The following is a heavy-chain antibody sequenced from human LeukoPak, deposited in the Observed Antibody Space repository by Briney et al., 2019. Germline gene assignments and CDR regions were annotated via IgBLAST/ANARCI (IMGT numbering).Heavy chain of an antibody. J-gene: IGHJ6*03. V-gene: IGHV3-53*01. Sequence: PGGSLRLSCAASGFTVSSNYMSWVRQAPGKGLEWVSVIYSGGSTYYADSVKGRFTVSRDNSKNTLYLQMNSLRAEDTAVYYCASAPDIVGGQYYYYMDVWGKGTTVTVSS. CDR3: ASAPDIVGGQYYYYMDV. CDR1: GFTVSSNY. CDR2: IYSGGST. D-gene: IGHD2-15*01.